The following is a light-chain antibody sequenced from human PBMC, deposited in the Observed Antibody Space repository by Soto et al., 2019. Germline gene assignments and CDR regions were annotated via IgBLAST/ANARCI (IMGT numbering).Light chain of an antibody. CDR1: SKDVGGYNY. CDR2: DVS. CDR3: SSYTSSRDYV. J-gene: IGLJ1*01. V-gene: IGLV2-14*01. Sequence: QSVLTQPASVSGSPGQSITISCTGTSKDVGGYNYVSWYQQHPGKAPKLMIYDVSNRPSGVSNRFSGSKSGNTASLTISGLQAEDEADYYCSSYTSSRDYVFGTGTKVTVL.